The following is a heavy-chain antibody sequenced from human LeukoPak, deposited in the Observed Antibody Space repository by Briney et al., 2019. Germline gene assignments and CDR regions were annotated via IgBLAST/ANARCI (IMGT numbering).Heavy chain of an antibody. V-gene: IGHV1-18*01. CDR1: GYTFTSYG. CDR2: ISAYNGNT. J-gene: IGHJ4*02. CDR3: AREKYSRISFDY. Sequence: ASVKVSCKASGYTFTSYGISWVRQAPGQGLEWMGWISAYNGNTNYAQKLQGRVTMTTDTSTSTAYMELSSLRSEDTAVYYCAREKYSRISFDYWGQGTLVTVSS. D-gene: IGHD6-13*01.